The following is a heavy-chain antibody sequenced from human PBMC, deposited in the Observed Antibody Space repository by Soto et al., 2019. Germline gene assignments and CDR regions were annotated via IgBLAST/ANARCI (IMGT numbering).Heavy chain of an antibody. Sequence: QLHLVQSGAVVKKPGASVTVSCSASGYPVTAYYMHWVRQAPGRGLEWMGGINPATGAAKYTQTFQGRVPMTRDTSTGTVFMELGGVTSEDTAVFYCARGGGVGVAGSAAFDMWGQGTLVTVSS. V-gene: IGHV1-2*02. CDR1: GYPVTAYY. CDR2: INPATGAA. J-gene: IGHJ3*02. D-gene: IGHD3-3*01. CDR3: ARGGGVGVAGSAAFDM.